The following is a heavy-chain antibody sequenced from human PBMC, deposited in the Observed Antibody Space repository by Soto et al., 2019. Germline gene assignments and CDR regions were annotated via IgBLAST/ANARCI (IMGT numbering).Heavy chain of an antibody. D-gene: IGHD6-19*01. CDR1: GYTFTDYG. Sequence: QVQLVQSGAEVKKPGASVKVPCKASGYTFTDYGISWVRQAPGQGLEWMGWIRPSTGDTKYPQRLEGRVTVTADTATSTAYMELRSLKSDDTAVYYCAKTGGWNWFDPWGQGTLVSVSS. CDR2: IRPSTGDT. CDR3: AKTGGWNWFDP. J-gene: IGHJ5*02. V-gene: IGHV1-18*01.